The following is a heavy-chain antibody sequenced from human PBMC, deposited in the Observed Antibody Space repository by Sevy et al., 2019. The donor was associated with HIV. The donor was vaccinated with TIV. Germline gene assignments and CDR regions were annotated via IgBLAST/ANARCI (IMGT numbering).Heavy chain of an antibody. CDR2: IRNDGSNE. CDR3: ARDRKVLLVVYAIPFDVFDI. J-gene: IGHJ3*02. V-gene: IGHV3-30*02. CDR1: GFTFSNHA. Sequence: GGSLRLSCEASGFTFSNHAMHWVRQGPGKGPEGVAFIRNDGSNEYYADSVKGRFTISRDNSKNTLYLQMHSLRPEDTAVYYCARDRKVLLVVYAIPFDVFDIWGQGTMVTVSS. D-gene: IGHD2-8*02.